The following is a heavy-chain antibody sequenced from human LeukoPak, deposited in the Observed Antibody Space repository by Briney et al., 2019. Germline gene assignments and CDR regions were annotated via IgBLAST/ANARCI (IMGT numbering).Heavy chain of an antibody. CDR1: GYTLTELS. D-gene: IGHD3-22*01. CDR3: ATEGMYYYDSSGYYYPRRFDY. CDR2: FDPEDGET. V-gene: IGHV1-24*01. J-gene: IGHJ4*02. Sequence: GASVKVSCKVSGYTLTELSMHWVRQAPGKGLEWMGGFDPEDGETIYAQKFQGRVTMTEDTSTDTAYMELSSLRSEDTAVYYCATEGMYYYDSSGYYYPRRFDYWGQGTLVTVSS.